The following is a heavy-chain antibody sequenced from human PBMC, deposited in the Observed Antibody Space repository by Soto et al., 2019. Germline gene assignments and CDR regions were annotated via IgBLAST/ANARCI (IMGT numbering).Heavy chain of an antibody. CDR3: ARGVKYGAYSRWFDP. D-gene: IGHD4-17*01. V-gene: IGHV1-8*01. J-gene: IGHJ5*02. Sequence: QVQLVQSGAEVKKPGASVKVSCKASGYTFTSYDINCVRQATGQGLEYLGWMHPNSGNTGYVQQFQGRVPMTRDTSISTAYMELSSLRSEDTAVYFCARGVKYGAYSRWFDPWGQGTLVTVSS. CDR1: GYTFTSYD. CDR2: MHPNSGNT.